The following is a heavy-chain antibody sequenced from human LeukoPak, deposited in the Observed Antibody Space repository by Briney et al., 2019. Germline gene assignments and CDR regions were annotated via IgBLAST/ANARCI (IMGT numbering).Heavy chain of an antibody. D-gene: IGHD3-3*01. Sequence: HTGGSLRLSCAASGFTFSSYSMNWVRQAPGKGLEWVSYISSSSSTIYYADSVKGRFTISRDNAKNSLYLQMNSLRAEDTAVYYCASFPESDFWSGYFDFDYWGQGTLVTVSS. J-gene: IGHJ4*02. CDR3: ASFPESDFWSGYFDFDY. CDR2: ISSSSSTI. V-gene: IGHV3-48*01. CDR1: GFTFSSYS.